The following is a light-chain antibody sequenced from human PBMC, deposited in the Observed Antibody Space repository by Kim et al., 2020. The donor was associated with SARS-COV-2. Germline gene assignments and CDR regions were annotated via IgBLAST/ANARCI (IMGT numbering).Light chain of an antibody. V-gene: IGLV2-14*03. J-gene: IGLJ2*01. CDR1: SSDVGGSNY. CDR2: DVS. Sequence: QPVLTQPASVSGSPGQSITISCTGTSSDVGGSNYVSWYQQHPDKAPKLMIYDVSNRPSGVSNRFSGSKSGNTASLTISGLQAEGEADYYCSSYTSTYVIFGGGTQLTVL. CDR3: SSYTSTYVI.